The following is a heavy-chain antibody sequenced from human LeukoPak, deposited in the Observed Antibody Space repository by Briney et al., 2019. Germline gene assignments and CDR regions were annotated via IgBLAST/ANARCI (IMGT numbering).Heavy chain of an antibody. J-gene: IGHJ4*02. D-gene: IGHD2-2*02. V-gene: IGHV3-48*01. CDR3: VRGGCGSSSNCYTNYFDY. CDR1: GFTFSIYS. Sequence: GGSLSLSCAASGFTFSIYSMNWVPQAPGKGLEWLSYISPDTVYYPDSVKGRFTMSRDNAKNSLYLQMDSLRAEDTAVYYCVRGGCGSSSNCYTNYFDYWGQGTLVTVSS. CDR2: ISPDTV.